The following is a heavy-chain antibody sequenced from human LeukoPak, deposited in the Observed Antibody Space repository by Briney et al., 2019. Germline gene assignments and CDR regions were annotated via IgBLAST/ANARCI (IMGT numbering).Heavy chain of an antibody. V-gene: IGHV3-9*01. D-gene: IGHD3-3*01. CDR1: GFTFDDYA. CDR2: ISWNSGSI. CDR3: AEGAWSGYYSNFDY. J-gene: IGHJ4*02. Sequence: GGSLRLSCAASGFTFDDYAMHWVRQAPGKGLEWVSGISWNSGSIGYADSVKGRFTISRDNAKNSLYLQMNSLRAEDTALYYCAEGAWSGYYSNFDYWGQGTLVTVSS.